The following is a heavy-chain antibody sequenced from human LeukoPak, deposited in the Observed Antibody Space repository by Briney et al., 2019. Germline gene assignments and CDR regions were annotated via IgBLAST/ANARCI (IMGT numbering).Heavy chain of an antibody. V-gene: IGHV3-66*01. J-gene: IGHJ4*02. CDR3: ARESPYSSGWLDY. D-gene: IGHD6-19*01. Sequence: GGSLRLSCAASGFTVSSNYMSWVRQAPGKGLEWVSVIYSGGSTYYADSVKGRFTISRDNSKNTLYLQMNSLRAEDTAVYYCARESPYSSGWLDYWGQGTLVTVSS. CDR1: GFTVSSNY. CDR2: IYSGGST.